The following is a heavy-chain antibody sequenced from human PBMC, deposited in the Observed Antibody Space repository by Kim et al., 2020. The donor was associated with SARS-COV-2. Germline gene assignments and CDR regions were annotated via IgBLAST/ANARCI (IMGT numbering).Heavy chain of an antibody. J-gene: IGHJ4*02. CDR3: AKGGFRGVITSGWTDY. CDR2: ISGSGGST. D-gene: IGHD3-10*01. CDR1: GFTFSSYA. V-gene: IGHV3-23*01. Sequence: GGSLRLSCAASGFTFSSYAMSWVRQAPGKGLEWVSAISGSGGSTYYADSVKGRFTISRDNSKNTLYLQMNSLRAEDTAVYYCAKGGFRGVITSGWTDYWGQGTLVTVSS.